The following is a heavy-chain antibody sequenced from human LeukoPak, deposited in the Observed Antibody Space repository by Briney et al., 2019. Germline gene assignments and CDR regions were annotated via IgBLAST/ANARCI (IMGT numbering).Heavy chain of an antibody. Sequence: GGSLRLSCAASGFTFSSYSMNWVRQAPGKGLEWVSYISSLSSTIYYADSMKGRFTISRDNAKNSVYLQMNSLIADDTAVYYCARDRAPNSGTVLASWGQGTLVTVSS. J-gene: IGHJ5*02. V-gene: IGHV3-48*01. CDR1: GFTFSSYS. CDR3: ARDRAPNSGTVLAS. CDR2: ISSLSSTI. D-gene: IGHD1-26*01.